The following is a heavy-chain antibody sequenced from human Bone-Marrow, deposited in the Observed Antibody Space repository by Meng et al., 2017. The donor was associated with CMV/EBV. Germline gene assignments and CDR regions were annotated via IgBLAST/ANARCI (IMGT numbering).Heavy chain of an antibody. CDR2: IKQDGSEK. CDR3: ARSRSYYDFWSGSDAFDI. D-gene: IGHD3-3*01. J-gene: IGHJ3*02. Sequence: GGSLRLSCAASGFTFSSYWMSWVRQAPGKGLEWVANIKQDGSEKYYVDSVKGRFTISRDNAKNSLYLQMNSLRAEDTAVYYCARSRSYYDFWSGSDAFDIWGQGTMVTAS. V-gene: IGHV3-7*01. CDR1: GFTFSSYW.